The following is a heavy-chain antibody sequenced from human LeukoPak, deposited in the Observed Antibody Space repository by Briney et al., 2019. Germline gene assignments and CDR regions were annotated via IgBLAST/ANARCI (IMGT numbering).Heavy chain of an antibody. Sequence: GASVKVSCKASGYTFTGYYMHWVRQAPGQGLEWMGWINPNSGGTNYAQKFQGRVTMTRDTSISTAYMELSRLRSDDTAVYYCASSTTVVTPVPLLDYLPAGGETKSDYWGQGTLVTVSS. CDR1: GYTFTGYY. J-gene: IGHJ4*02. CDR2: INPNSGGT. D-gene: IGHD4-23*01. CDR3: ASSTTVVTPVPLLDYLPAGGETKSDY. V-gene: IGHV1-2*02.